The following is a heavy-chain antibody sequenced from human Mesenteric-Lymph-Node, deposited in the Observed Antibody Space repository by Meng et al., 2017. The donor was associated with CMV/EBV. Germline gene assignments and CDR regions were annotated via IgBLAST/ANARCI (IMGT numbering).Heavy chain of an antibody. D-gene: IGHD3-16*01. CDR1: GFTFSNYA. V-gene: IGHV3-23*01. CDR3: ARPGFIRAYYVS. J-gene: IGHJ5*02. Sequence: CAASGFTFSNYAMSWVRQAPGKGLEWVSLITAGGAYTYYANSVKGRFIISRDNSKNTLYLQVNSLRAEDTADYYCARPGFIRAYYVSWGQGTLVTVSS. CDR2: ITAGGAYT.